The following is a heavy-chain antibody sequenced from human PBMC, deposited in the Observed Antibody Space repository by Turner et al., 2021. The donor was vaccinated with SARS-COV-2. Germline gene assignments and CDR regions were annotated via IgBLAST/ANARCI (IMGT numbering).Heavy chain of an antibody. V-gene: IGHV4-39*01. D-gene: IGHD3-22*01. CDR3: ARNSPKWYYYDSSGYYDY. Sequence: QLQLQQSGPGLVKPSETLSLTCTVSGGSISSRSYFWGWIRQPPGKGLEWIGSIYYSGSTYHNPSLKSRVTISVDTSKTQFSLKLSSVTAADTAVYYCARNSPKWYYYDSSGYYDYWGQGTLVTVSS. J-gene: IGHJ4*02. CDR1: GGSISSRSYF. CDR2: IYYSGST.